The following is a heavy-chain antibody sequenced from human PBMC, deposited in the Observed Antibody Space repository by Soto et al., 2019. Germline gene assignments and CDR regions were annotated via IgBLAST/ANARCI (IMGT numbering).Heavy chain of an antibody. CDR2: IIPILGTA. CDR3: AGWGRTSPGYSYGFPPYYFDY. V-gene: IGHV1-69*13. J-gene: IGHJ4*02. D-gene: IGHD5-18*01. CDR1: GGTFSSYA. Sequence: SVKVSCKASGGTFSSYAISWVRQAPGQGLEWMGGIIPILGTANYAQKFQGRVTITADESTSTAYMELSSLRSEDTAVYYCAGWGRTSPGYSYGFPPYYFDYWGQGTLVTVSS.